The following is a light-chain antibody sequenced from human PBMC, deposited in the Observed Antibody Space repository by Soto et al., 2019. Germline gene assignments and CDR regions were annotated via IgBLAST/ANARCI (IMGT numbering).Light chain of an antibody. CDR3: QQYHNLWT. CDR2: RAS. Sequence: EIVMTQSPATLSVSPGERATLPCTASPYIYSNVAWFQKRPGQAPRLLIYRASTRATGTPARFSGSGSGTEFTLTITGLQSEDFALYYCQQYHNLWTFGQGTEVEIK. J-gene: IGKJ1*01. CDR1: PYIYSN. V-gene: IGKV3-15*01.